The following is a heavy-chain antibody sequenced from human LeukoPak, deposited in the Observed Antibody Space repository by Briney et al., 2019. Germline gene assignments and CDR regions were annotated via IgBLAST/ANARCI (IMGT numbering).Heavy chain of an antibody. CDR1: GGSISSYY. V-gene: IGHV4-59*01. Sequence: PSETLSLTCTVSGGSISSYYWSWIRQPPGKGLEWIGYIYYSGSTNYNPSLKSRVTISVDTSKNQFSLKLSSVTAADTAVYYCARAGDMVRGVTTFDYWGQGTLVTVSS. CDR3: ARAGDMVRGVTTFDY. CDR2: IYYSGST. D-gene: IGHD3-10*01. J-gene: IGHJ4*01.